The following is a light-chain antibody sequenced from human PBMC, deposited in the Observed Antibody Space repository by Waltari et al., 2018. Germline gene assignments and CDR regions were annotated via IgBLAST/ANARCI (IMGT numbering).Light chain of an antibody. V-gene: IGLV2-14*03. Sequence: QSALTQPASVSGSPGQSITISCTGTSSDIGSFNHFSWYQQYPGKAPKLIIFDVSNRPSGISDRFSGSKSGNTASLTISGLQAEDEADYICTSYTTTDTLYVFGTGTQVTVL. CDR3: TSYTTTDTLYV. CDR2: DVS. J-gene: IGLJ1*01. CDR1: SSDIGSFNH.